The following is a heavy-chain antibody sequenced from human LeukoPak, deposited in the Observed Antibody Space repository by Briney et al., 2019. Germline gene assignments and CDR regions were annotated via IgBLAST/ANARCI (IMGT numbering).Heavy chain of an antibody. V-gene: IGHV1-8*02. CDR2: MNPNSGNT. J-gene: IGHJ6*03. CDR3: ARGALLMDYYYYMDV. D-gene: IGHD2-8*01. CDR1: GYTFTNYD. Sequence: ASVKVSCKASGYTFTNYDINWVRQATGQGLEWMGYMNPNSGNTGYAQKFQGRVTMTRNTSISTAYMELSSLRSEDTAVYYCARGALLMDYYYYMDVWGKGTTVTISS.